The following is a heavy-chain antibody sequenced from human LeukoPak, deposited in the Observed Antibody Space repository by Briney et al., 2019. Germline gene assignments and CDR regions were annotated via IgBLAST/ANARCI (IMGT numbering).Heavy chain of an antibody. CDR2: INWNGGST. J-gene: IGHJ4*02. CDR1: GFTFDDYG. V-gene: IGHV3-20*04. CDR3: TRDRFLEWLLPFDY. D-gene: IGHD3-3*01. Sequence: GGSLRLSCAASGFTFDDYGMSWVRQAQGKGLEWVSGINWNGGSTGYADPVKGRFTISRDNAKNSLYLQMNRLRAEDTALYYCTRDRFLEWLLPFDYWGQGTLVTVSS.